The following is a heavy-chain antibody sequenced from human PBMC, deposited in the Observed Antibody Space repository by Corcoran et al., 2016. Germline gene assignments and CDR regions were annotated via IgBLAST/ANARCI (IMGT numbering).Heavy chain of an antibody. CDR3: ARGRGYTIFGVVRDAFDI. Sequence: QVQLQQWGAGLLKPSETLSLTCAVYGGSFSGYYWSWIRQPPGKGLEWIGEINHSGSTNYNPSLTSRVTRSVDTATNQFSLKHISVTAADTAVDYGARGRGYTIFGVVRDAFDICGQGTMVTVAS. V-gene: IGHV4-34*01. CDR2: INHSGST. CDR1: GGSFSGYY. D-gene: IGHD3-3*01. J-gene: IGHJ3*02.